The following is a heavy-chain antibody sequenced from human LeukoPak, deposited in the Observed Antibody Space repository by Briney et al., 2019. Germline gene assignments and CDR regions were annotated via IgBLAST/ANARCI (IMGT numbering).Heavy chain of an antibody. CDR2: ISWNGGST. CDR1: GFTFDDYG. D-gene: IGHD4-17*01. CDR3: ARDLAFTSTSDYGA. V-gene: IGHV3-20*04. J-gene: IGHJ5*02. Sequence: AGSLRLSCAASGFTFDDYGMSWVRQAPGKGLEWVSGISWNGGSTGYADSVKGRFIISRDDAKNSLYLQMNSLRVEDTALYYCARDLAFTSTSDYGAWGRGTLVTVSS.